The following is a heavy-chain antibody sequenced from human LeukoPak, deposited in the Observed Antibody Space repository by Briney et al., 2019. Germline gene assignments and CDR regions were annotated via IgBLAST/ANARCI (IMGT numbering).Heavy chain of an antibody. CDR3: ARDSSEFRSLIPH. CDR1: GGTFSSYA. CDR2: ITPMFGTA. J-gene: IGHJ1*01. V-gene: IGHV1-69*01. Sequence: SVKVSCKASGGTFSSYAISWVRQAPGQGLEWMGGITPMFGTAKYAQNFQGRVTITADESTSTAYMELSSLRSEDTAVYYCARDSSEFRSLIPHWGQGTLVTVSS. D-gene: IGHD2-21*01.